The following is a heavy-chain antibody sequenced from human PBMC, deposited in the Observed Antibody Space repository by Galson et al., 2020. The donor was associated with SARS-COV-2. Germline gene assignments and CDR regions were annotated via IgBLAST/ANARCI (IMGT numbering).Heavy chain of an antibody. CDR3: AREGRLEGMATSYNWFDP. CDR2: ISYDGSNK. Sequence: GGSLRLSCAASGFTFSSYAMHWVRQAPGKGLEWVAVISYDGSNKYYADSVKGRFTISRDNSKNTLYLQMNSLRAEDTAVYYCAREGRLEGMATSYNWFDPWGQGTLVTVSS. CDR1: GFTFSSYA. D-gene: IGHD5-12*01. J-gene: IGHJ5*02. V-gene: IGHV3-30*04.